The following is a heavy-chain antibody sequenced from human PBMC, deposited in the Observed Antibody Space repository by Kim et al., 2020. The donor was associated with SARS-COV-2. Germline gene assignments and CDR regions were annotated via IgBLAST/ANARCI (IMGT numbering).Heavy chain of an antibody. V-gene: IGHV4-39*01. CDR1: GGPINSRGYY. D-gene: IGHD3-16*01. Sequence: SETLSLTCSVSGGPINSRGYYWGWIRQSPGKGLEWIGSIYYAGSTYYNPSLEGRVTISVDPSKNQLSLRLTSVTAADTAVYYCARPGEGIGDTFDYWGQGTLVTVSS. J-gene: IGHJ4*02. CDR3: ARPGEGIGDTFDY. CDR2: IYYAGST.